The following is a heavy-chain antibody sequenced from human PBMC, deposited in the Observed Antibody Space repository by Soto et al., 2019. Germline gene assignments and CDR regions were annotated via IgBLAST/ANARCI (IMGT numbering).Heavy chain of an antibody. CDR1: GFTFSNYA. D-gene: IGHD4-17*01. V-gene: IGHV3-23*01. CDR3: AKAPNGDYVGAFEF. Sequence: EVQLLESGGGLVQPGGSLRLSCAISGFTFSNYAMSWVRQAPGKGLEWVSGISASGDITYYTDSVKGRFTISRDSSRNTLSLQMNSLTAEDTAVYYCAKAPNGDYVGAFEFWGQGTMVTVSS. CDR2: ISASGDIT. J-gene: IGHJ3*01.